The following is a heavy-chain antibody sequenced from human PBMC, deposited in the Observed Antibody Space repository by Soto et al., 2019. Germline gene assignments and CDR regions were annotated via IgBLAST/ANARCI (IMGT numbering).Heavy chain of an antibody. V-gene: IGHV1-18*01. D-gene: IGHD3-10*01. CDR2: ISPYKGNT. CDR1: GYTFSSIG. CDR3: ARDLDGSGSYYTNY. J-gene: IGHJ4*02. Sequence: GPSVKVSCKTSGYTFSSIGISWVLQAPGQGLEWMGWISPYKGNTYYAQRLQGRVTMTTDTSTSTAYMELRSLRSDDTAVYFCARDLDGSGSYYTNYWGQGTLVTVSS.